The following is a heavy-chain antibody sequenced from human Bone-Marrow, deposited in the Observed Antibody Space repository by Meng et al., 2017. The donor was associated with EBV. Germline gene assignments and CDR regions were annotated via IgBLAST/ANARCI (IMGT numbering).Heavy chain of an antibody. D-gene: IGHD4-17*01. CDR2: IYYSSST. CDR1: AASIPSGGYS. Sequence: VQLQESGPGLLKPSQTLSLTCAVSAASIPSGGYSWSWIRQPPGKGLEWIGYIYYSSSTYYTPSLKTRLTISLDTSKSQFSLKLYSVTAADTAMYYCARAGRGYGDFEYYFDYWGQGTLVTVSS. V-gene: IGHV4-30-4*01. CDR3: ARAGRGYGDFEYYFDY. J-gene: IGHJ4*02.